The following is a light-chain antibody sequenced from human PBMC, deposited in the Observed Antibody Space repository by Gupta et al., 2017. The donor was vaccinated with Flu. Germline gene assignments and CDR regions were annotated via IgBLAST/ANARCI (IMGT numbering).Light chain of an antibody. V-gene: IGKV3-20*01. CDR3: QQYARSPYT. Sequence: EVLLAQSPATVSLSPGDRATLSCRASRSIDSSYLAWYQQKPGQAPRLLIYGASRRATGIADRFSGSGSGTGFTLTINSLEPEDFELYYCQQYARSPYTFGQGTKVEI. CDR2: GAS. J-gene: IGKJ2*01. CDR1: RSIDSSY.